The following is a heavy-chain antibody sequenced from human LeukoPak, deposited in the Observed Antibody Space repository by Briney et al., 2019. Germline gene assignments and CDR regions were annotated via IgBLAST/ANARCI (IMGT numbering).Heavy chain of an antibody. V-gene: IGHV4-34*01. Sequence: PSETLSLTCAVYGGSFSGYYWSWIRQPPGKGLEWIGEINHSGSTYYNPSLKSRVTISVDTSKNQFSLKLSSVTAADTAVYYCARDPGLVAVAGATDYWGQGTLVTVSS. CDR1: GGSFSGYY. CDR3: ARDPGLVAVAGATDY. CDR2: INHSGST. J-gene: IGHJ4*02. D-gene: IGHD6-19*01.